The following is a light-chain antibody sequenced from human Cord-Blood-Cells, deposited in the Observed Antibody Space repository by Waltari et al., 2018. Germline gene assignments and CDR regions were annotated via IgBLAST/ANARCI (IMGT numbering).Light chain of an antibody. CDR2: RNN. CDR3: SAWDNSLSAYV. V-gene: IGLV10-54*01. Sequence: QAGLTQPPSVSKGLRQTATLTCTGNSNNVGNQGAAWLQQHQGHPPKLLSYRNNNRPSGISEGLSASRSGNTASLTITGLQPEDEADYYCSAWDNSLSAYVFGTGTKVTVL. J-gene: IGLJ1*01. CDR1: SNNVGNQG.